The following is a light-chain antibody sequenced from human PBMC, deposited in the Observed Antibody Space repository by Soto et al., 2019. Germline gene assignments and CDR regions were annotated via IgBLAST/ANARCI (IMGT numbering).Light chain of an antibody. V-gene: IGKV2-28*01. J-gene: IGKJ2*01. CDR1: QSVLHSNGYNY. CDR3: MQALQTPPYT. Sequence: DIVMTQSPLSLPVTPGEPASISCRSSQSVLHSNGYNYLDWYLQKPGQSPQLLIYWGSNRASGVPHRFSGSGSGTDFTLQISRVEAEDVGVYYCMQALQTPPYTFGQGTKLEIK. CDR2: WGS.